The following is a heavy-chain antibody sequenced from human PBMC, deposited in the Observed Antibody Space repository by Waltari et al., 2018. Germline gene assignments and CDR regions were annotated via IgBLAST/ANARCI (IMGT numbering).Heavy chain of an antibody. D-gene: IGHD2-15*01. CDR1: GGSISGYY. Sequence: QVQLQESGPGLVKPSETLSLSCTVSGGSISGYYWNWIRQPPGKGLEWIGYISHSESTNDKPSLKSRVTLSLDTARNQFSLKLSSVTAADAAVYYCARAQSSRGGGRGLLDDYWGQGILVTVSS. CDR3: ARAQSSRGGGRGLLDDY. J-gene: IGHJ4*02. V-gene: IGHV4-59*01. CDR2: ISHSEST.